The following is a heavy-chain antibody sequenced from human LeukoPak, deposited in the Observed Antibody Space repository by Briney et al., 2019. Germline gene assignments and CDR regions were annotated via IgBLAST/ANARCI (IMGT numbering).Heavy chain of an antibody. CDR1: GGSISSYY. Sequence: SETLSLTCTVSGGSISSYYWSWIRQPPGKGLEWIGYVYYSGSTNYNPSLKSRVTISVDTSKNQFSLKLSSVTAADTAVYYCARDSSLYCGGDCNIDVWGKGTTVTVSS. D-gene: IGHD2-21*01. CDR2: VYYSGST. J-gene: IGHJ6*04. CDR3: ARDSSLYCGGDCNIDV. V-gene: IGHV4-59*01.